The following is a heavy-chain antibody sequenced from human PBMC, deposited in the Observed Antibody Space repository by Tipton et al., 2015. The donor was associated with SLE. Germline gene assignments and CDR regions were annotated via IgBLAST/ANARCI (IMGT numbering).Heavy chain of an antibody. CDR1: GGSISSSSYY. J-gene: IGHJ6*03. CDR3: ASWGPIVYYYYYMDV. V-gene: IGHV4-61*05. D-gene: IGHD3-16*01. Sequence: TLSLTCTVSGGSISSSSYYWGWIRQPPGKGLEWIGYIYYSGSTNYNPSLKSRVTISVDTSKNQFSLKLSSVTAADTAVYYCASWGPIVYYYYYMDVWGKGTTVTVSS. CDR2: IYYSGST.